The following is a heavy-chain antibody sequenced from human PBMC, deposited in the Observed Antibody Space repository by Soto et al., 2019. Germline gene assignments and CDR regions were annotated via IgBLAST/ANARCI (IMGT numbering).Heavy chain of an antibody. Sequence: GGSLRLSCAASGFTFSDYYMSWIRQAPGKGLEWVSYISSSSSYTNYADSVKGRFTISRDNAKNSLYLQMNSLRAEDTAVYYCARGKAGDYVWGSYRWDWYFDLWGRGTLVTVSS. CDR2: ISSSSSYT. CDR3: ARGKAGDYVWGSYRWDWYFDL. CDR1: GFTFSDYY. J-gene: IGHJ2*01. V-gene: IGHV3-11*05. D-gene: IGHD3-16*02.